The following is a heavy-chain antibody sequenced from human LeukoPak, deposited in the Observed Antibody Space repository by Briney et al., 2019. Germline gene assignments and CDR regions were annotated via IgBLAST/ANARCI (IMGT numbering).Heavy chain of an antibody. CDR1: GGSFSGYY. CDR3: ARKRYSSSWYYFDY. CDR2: IYYSGST. V-gene: IGHV4-59*08. J-gene: IGHJ4*02. Sequence: PSETLSLTCAVYGGSFSGYYWSWIRQPPGKGLEWIGYIYYSGSTNYNPSLKSRVTISVDTSKNQFSLKLSSVTAADTAVYYCARKRYSSSWYYFDYWGQGTLVTVSS. D-gene: IGHD6-13*01.